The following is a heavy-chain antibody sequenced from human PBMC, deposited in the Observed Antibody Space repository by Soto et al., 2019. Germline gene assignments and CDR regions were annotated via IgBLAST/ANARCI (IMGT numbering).Heavy chain of an antibody. CDR1: AYTFTNND. D-gene: IGHD3-10*01. CDR2: MNPVSGYT. CDR3: ARMASFGSLNSFDP. Sequence: ADAVKVSCKASAYTFTNNDVHRVRQATGQALEWMGWMNPVSGYTAYAQKSQGRVTMTINISIATAYMELRSLRSEDTPIYYCARMASFGSLNSFDPWGQGTLVTDS. J-gene: IGHJ5*02. V-gene: IGHV1-8*01.